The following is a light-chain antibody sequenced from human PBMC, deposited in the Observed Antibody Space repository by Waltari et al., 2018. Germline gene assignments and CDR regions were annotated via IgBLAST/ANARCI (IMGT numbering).Light chain of an antibody. CDR2: GAS. CDR3: QQYNNWPPLT. J-gene: IGKJ4*01. CDR1: QSVSSN. V-gene: IGKV3-15*01. Sequence: EIVMTQSPATLSVSPGERATLSCRASQSVSSNLAWYQQKPGQAPRLLIYGASTRATGIPARFRGSGSGTEVTLTISSLQSEDLAGYYCQQYNNWPPLTFGGGTKVEIK.